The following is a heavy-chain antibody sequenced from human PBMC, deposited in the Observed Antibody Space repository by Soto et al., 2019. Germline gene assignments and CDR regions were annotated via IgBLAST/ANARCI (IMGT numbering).Heavy chain of an antibody. D-gene: IGHD6-19*01. Sequence: PSETLSLTCSVSGGSTSSYYWSWIRQPPGKGLEWIGDIYYSGSPTYNPSLKSRATISVDTSKNQFPLKLSSVTAADTAVYYCARLTVAGTGDFDYWGQGTLVTVSS. V-gene: IGHV4-59*01. CDR1: GGSTSSYY. CDR2: IYYSGSP. CDR3: ARLTVAGTGDFDY. J-gene: IGHJ4*02.